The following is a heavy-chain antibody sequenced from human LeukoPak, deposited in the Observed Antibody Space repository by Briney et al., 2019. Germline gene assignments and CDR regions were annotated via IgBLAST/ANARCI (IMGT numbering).Heavy chain of an antibody. CDR2: INHSGST. Sequence: KTSETLSLTCAVYGGSFSGYYWSWIRQPPGKGLEWIGEINHSGSTNYNPSLKSRVTISVDTSKNQFSLKLSSVTAADTAVYYCARRPGGWNYYFDYWGQGTLVTVSS. J-gene: IGHJ4*02. V-gene: IGHV4-34*01. D-gene: IGHD1-7*01. CDR3: ARRPGGWNYYFDY. CDR1: GGSFSGYY.